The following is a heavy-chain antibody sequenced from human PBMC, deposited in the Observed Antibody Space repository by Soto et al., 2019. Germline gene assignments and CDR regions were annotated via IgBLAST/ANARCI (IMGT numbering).Heavy chain of an antibody. J-gene: IGHJ4*02. D-gene: IGHD3-22*01. Sequence: EVQLVESGGGLVQPGGSLRISCSASGFTFSSYDMHWVRQGTGKGLEWVSAIGTTGDTYYAGSVKGRFTIARENAKNALYLQMNSLRAGDTAIYFCARSIGPTLFDYWGQGTLVTVSS. V-gene: IGHV3-13*04. CDR1: GFTFSSYD. CDR2: IGTTGDT. CDR3: ARSIGPTLFDY.